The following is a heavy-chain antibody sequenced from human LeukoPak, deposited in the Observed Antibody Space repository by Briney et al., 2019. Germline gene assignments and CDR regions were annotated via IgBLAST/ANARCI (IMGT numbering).Heavy chain of an antibody. CDR2: IYPGDSET. Sequence: GESLKISCKGSGYSFTSYWIGLVRQMPGKGLEWMGIIYPGDSETRYSPSFQGQVSIPADKSITTAYLQWSSLKASDTAMYYCARQSRVSGSWYIIDYWGQGTLVTVSS. D-gene: IGHD6-13*01. V-gene: IGHV5-51*01. J-gene: IGHJ4*02. CDR1: GYSFTSYW. CDR3: ARQSRVSGSWYIIDY.